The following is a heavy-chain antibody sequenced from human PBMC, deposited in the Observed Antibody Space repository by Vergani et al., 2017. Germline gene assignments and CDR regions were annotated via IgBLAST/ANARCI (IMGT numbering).Heavy chain of an antibody. J-gene: IGHJ4*02. D-gene: IGHD6-19*01. V-gene: IGHV3-30-3*01. CDR3: VGEGGIAVADSFDY. CDR2: ISYDGSNK. CDR1: GFTFSSYA. Sequence: QVQLVESGGGVVQLGRSLRLSCAASGFTFSSYAMHWVRQAPGKGLEWVAVISYDGSNKYSADPVEGRFTISRDNSKNTLYLQMNSLGAEDTAVYYCVGEGGIAVADSFDYWGQGTLVTVSS.